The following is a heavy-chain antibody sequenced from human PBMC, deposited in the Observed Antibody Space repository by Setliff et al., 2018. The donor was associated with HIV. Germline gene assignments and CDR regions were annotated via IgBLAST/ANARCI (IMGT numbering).Heavy chain of an antibody. CDR2: ISSSSSTI. CDR3: ARDPYADWYFDL. Sequence: SLRLSCAASGFTFSSYSMNWVRQAPGKGLEWVSYISSSSSTIYYADSVKGRFTISRDNAKNSPYLQMNSLRAEDTAVYYCARDPYADWYFDLWGRGTLVTVSS. D-gene: IGHD2-2*01. V-gene: IGHV3-48*04. J-gene: IGHJ2*01. CDR1: GFTFSSYS.